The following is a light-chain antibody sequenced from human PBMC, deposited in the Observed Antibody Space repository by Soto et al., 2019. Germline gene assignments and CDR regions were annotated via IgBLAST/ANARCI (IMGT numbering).Light chain of an antibody. V-gene: IGKV4-1*01. J-gene: IGKJ4*01. CDR3: QQYHSPPVT. CDR1: QTVFRSSDNKNY. Sequence: DIVMTQSPDSLAVSLGAGATINCKSSQTVFRSSDNKNYLAWYQQKPGQPPKLLIYLASTRESGVPDRFSGSGSGTDFTLTISSLQAEDVATYYCQQYHSPPVTFGGGTKVEIK. CDR2: LAS.